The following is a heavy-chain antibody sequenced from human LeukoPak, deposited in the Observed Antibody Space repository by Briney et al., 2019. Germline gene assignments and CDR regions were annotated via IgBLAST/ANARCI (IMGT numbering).Heavy chain of an antibody. CDR3: ARGAGYCSSSSCHLWSDY. CDR1: GFTISDYW. CDR2: IKQDGSEK. Sequence: GGSLRLSCAGSGFTISDYWMHWVRQTPGKGLEWVANIKQDGSEKFYVDSVKGRFTISRDNAKNSLYLQMNSLRAEDTAVYYCARGAGYCSSSSCHLWSDYWGQGTLVTVSS. J-gene: IGHJ4*02. D-gene: IGHD2-2*01. V-gene: IGHV3-7*01.